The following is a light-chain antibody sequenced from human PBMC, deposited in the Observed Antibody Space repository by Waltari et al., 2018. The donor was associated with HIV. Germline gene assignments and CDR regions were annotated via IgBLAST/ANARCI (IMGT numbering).Light chain of an antibody. Sequence: EIVLPQSPGTLSFSPGERATLSCRASQSFSSSYLAWYQQKPGQAPRLLIYGISSRVTGTPDRFSGSGSGTDFTLTISRLEPEEFAVYYCQQYGSSRYTFGQGTKLEIK. CDR2: GIS. CDR1: QSFSSSY. J-gene: IGKJ2*01. CDR3: QQYGSSRYT. V-gene: IGKV3-20*01.